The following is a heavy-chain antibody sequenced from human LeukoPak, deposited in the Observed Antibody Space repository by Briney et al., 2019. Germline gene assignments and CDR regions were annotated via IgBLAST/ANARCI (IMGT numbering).Heavy chain of an antibody. J-gene: IGHJ4*02. CDR2: INSDGSST. CDR1: GFTFSSYW. D-gene: IGHD4-17*01. CDR3: ARGDYYGDLPDY. V-gene: IGHV3-74*01. Sequence: GGSLRLSCAASGFTFSSYWMHWVRQAPGKGLVWVSRINSDGSSTSYADSVKGRFTISRDNAKNTLYLQMNSLRAEDTAVYYCARGDYYGDLPDYWGQGTLVTVSS.